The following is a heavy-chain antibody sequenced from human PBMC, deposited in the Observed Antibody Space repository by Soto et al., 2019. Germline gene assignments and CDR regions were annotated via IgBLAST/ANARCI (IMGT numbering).Heavy chain of an antibody. J-gene: IGHJ4*02. CDR2: IKSKTDGGTT. CDR1: GFTFSNAW. CDR3: HTDQLLWFGELSGRDVGN. Sequence: EVQLVESGGGLVKPGGSLRLSCAASGFTFSNAWMSWVRQAPGKGLEWVGRIKSKTDGGTTDYAAPVKGRFTISRDDSKNTMYLQMNRLKTEDTAVYYCHTDQLLWFGELSGRDVGNWGQGTLVTVSS. V-gene: IGHV3-15*01. D-gene: IGHD3-10*01.